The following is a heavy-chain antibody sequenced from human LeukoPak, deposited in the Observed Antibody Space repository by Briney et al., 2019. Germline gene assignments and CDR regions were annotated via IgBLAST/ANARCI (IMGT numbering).Heavy chain of an antibody. CDR2: IFSSGST. CDR1: GGSISSYY. V-gene: IGHV4-59*01. J-gene: IGHJ4*02. CDR3: AIGPYYFDY. Sequence: PSETRSLTCTVPGGSISSYYWNWIRQPPGKGLEWIGYIFSSGSTNYNPSLRSRVTISVDTSKNQFSLKLSSVTAADTAVYYCAIGPYYFDYWGQGTLVTVSS.